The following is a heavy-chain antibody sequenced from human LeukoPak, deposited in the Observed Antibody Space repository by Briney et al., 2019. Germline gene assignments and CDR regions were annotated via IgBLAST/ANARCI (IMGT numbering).Heavy chain of an antibody. D-gene: IGHD4-17*01. Sequence: GRSLRLSCAASGFTFSSYGMHWVRQAPGKGLEWVGRIKSKTDGGTTDYAAPVKARFTISRDDSKNTLFLQMNSLKTEDTAVYFCTTHGGDYPTYWGQGTLVTVSS. CDR3: TTHGGDYPTY. CDR1: GFTFSSYG. CDR2: IKSKTDGGTT. V-gene: IGHV3-15*01. J-gene: IGHJ4*02.